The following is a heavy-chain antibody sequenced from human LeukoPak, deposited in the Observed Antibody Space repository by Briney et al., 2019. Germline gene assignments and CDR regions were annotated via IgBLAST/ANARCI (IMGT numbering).Heavy chain of an antibody. D-gene: IGHD6-19*01. V-gene: IGHV4-59*01. CDR3: ARHVRFPQWLVRRATDY. J-gene: IGHJ4*02. CDR2: IYYSGST. Sequence: SETLSLTCTVSGGSISSYYWSWIRQPPGKGLEWIGYIYYSGSTNYNPSLKSRVTISVDTSKNQFSLKLSSVTAADTAVYYCARHVRFPQWLVRRATDYWGQGTLVTVSS. CDR1: GGSISSYY.